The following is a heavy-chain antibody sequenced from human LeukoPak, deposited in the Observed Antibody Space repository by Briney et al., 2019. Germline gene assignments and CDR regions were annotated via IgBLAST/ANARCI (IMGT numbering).Heavy chain of an antibody. V-gene: IGHV1-18*01. CDR3: ARDTYNSGWCSDY. CDR2: ISTYNGNT. D-gene: IGHD6-19*01. CDR1: GYTFTSYG. Sequence: GASVKVSGKTSGYTFTSYGISWVRQAPGHGLEWMGWISTYNGNTNYAQNLQGRVIMTTDTSTSTAYMELRSLRSDDTAVYYCARDTYNSGWCSDYWGQGTLVTVSS. J-gene: IGHJ4*02.